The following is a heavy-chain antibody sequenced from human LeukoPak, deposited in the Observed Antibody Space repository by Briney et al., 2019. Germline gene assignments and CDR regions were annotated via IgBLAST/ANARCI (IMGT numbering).Heavy chain of an antibody. CDR1: GGSISSSSYY. CDR3: ARRRVAGGFDY. D-gene: IGHD2-15*01. Sequence: SETLSLTCTVSGGSISSSSYYWGWIRQPPGKGLEWIGSIYYSGSTYYNPSLKSRVTISVDTSKNQFSLKLSSVTAADTAVYYCARRRVAGGFDYWGQGTLVTVSS. J-gene: IGHJ4*02. CDR2: IYYSGST. V-gene: IGHV4-39*01.